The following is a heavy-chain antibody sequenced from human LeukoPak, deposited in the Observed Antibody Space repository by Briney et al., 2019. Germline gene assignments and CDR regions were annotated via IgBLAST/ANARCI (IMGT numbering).Heavy chain of an antibody. CDR1: GFTFDDYA. CDR2: ISWNSGSI. V-gene: IGHV3-9*01. Sequence: QPGRSLRLSCAASGFTFDDYAMHWARQAPGKGLEWVSGISWNSGSIGYADSVKGRFTISRDHAKNSLYLQMNSLRAEDTALYYCAKEIPPSGDNLFGAFDIWGQGTMVTVSS. D-gene: IGHD4-17*01. J-gene: IGHJ3*02. CDR3: AKEIPPSGDNLFGAFDI.